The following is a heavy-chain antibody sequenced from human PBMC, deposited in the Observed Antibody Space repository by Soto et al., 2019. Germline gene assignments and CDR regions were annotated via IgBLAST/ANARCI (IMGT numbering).Heavy chain of an antibody. D-gene: IGHD2-8*01. J-gene: IGHJ3*02. Sequence: IKSKTDGGTTDYAAPVKGRFTSSRDDSKNTLFLQMNSLKTVDTAVYYCTTDPTLDIVLRVYETDAFDIWGQGKMVTVS. CDR3: TTDPTLDIVLRVYETDAFDI. V-gene: IGHV3-15*01. CDR2: IKSKTDGGTT.